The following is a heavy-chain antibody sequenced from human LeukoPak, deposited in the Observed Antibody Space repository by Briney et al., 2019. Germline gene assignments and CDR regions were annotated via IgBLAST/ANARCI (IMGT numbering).Heavy chain of an antibody. Sequence: GGSLRLSCAGSGFMFSDYYMSWIRQAPGKGLEWVSYISPSGSTIFYADSVKGRFTISRDNAKNSLFLQMNNLGVEDTAVYYCARAPPDWECSNSICYTWYFDLWGRGTLVTVSS. CDR2: ISPSGSTI. D-gene: IGHD2-2*02. CDR1: GFMFSDYY. CDR3: ARAPPDWECSNSICYTWYFDL. J-gene: IGHJ2*01. V-gene: IGHV3-11*04.